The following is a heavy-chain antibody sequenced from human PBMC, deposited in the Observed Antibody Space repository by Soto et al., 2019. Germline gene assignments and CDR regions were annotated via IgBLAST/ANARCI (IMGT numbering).Heavy chain of an antibody. CDR2: IYYSGST. Sequence: SETLSLTCTVSGGSISSYYWSWIRQPPGKGLEWIGYIYYSGSTNYNPSLKSRVTISVDTSKNQFSLKLSSVTAADTAVYYCARAKSSSRPFDYWGQGTLVTVSS. J-gene: IGHJ4*02. V-gene: IGHV4-59*01. D-gene: IGHD6-13*01. CDR3: ARAKSSSRPFDY. CDR1: GGSISSYY.